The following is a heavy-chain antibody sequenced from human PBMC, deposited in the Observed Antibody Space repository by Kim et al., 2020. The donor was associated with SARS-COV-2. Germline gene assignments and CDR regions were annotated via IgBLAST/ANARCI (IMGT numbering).Heavy chain of an antibody. Sequence: GGSLRLSCAASGFTVSSNYMSWVRQAPGKGLEWVSVIYSGGSTYYADSVKGRFTISRDNSKNTLYLQMNSLRAEDTAVYYCARGLLRSGKDYYYGMDVWGQGTTVTVSS. CDR1: GFTVSSNY. CDR3: ARGLLRSGKDYYYGMDV. CDR2: IYSGGST. J-gene: IGHJ6*02. V-gene: IGHV3-53*01. D-gene: IGHD3-16*01.